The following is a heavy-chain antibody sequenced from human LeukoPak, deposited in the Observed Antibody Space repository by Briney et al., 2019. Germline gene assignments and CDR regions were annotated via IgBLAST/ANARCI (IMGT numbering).Heavy chain of an antibody. CDR2: INNVGSHI. D-gene: IGHD4-11*01. CDR1: GFTFSSSA. CDR3: ARDPTQYLRYGYFDY. V-gene: IGHV3-21*01. J-gene: IGHJ4*02. Sequence: GGSLRLSCAASGFTFSSSAMNWVRQAPGKGLAWVSSINNVGSHIYYAGSVRGRFTISRDNAKNLLYLQMDSLRAEDTAVYYCARDPTQYLRYGYFDYWGQGTLVTVSS.